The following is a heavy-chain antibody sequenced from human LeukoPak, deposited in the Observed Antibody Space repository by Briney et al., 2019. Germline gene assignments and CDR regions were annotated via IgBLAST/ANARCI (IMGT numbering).Heavy chain of an antibody. CDR3: ARGVYNWFDP. CDR1: GGSFSGYY. V-gene: IGHV4-34*01. J-gene: IGHJ5*02. Sequence: SEXLSLTCAVYGGSFSGYYWSWIRQPPGKGLEWIGEINHSGSTNYNPSLTSRVTISVDTSKNQFSLKLSSVTAADTAVYYCARGVYNWFDPWGQGTLVTVSS. CDR2: INHSGST. D-gene: IGHD1-14*01.